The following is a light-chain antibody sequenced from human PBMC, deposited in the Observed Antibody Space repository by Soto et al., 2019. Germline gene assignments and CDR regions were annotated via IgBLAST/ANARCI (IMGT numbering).Light chain of an antibody. CDR3: QQYGSSGT. CDR1: QSVSGN. CDR2: GAS. V-gene: IGKV3-20*01. J-gene: IGKJ1*01. Sequence: EVEMTQSPATLSVSPGERVTLSCRASQSVSGNLAWYQQKPGQSPRLLIYGASNRATGIPDRFSGSGSGTDFTLTISRLEPEDFAVYYCQQYGSSGTFGQGTKVDI.